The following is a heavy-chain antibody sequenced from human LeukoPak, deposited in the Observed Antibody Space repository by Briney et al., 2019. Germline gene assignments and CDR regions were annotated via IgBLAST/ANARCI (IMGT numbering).Heavy chain of an antibody. Sequence: SETLSLTCAVSGGSISSGGYSWSWVRQPPGRGLEWIGYIYHSGSTYYNPSLKSRVTISVDRSKNQFSLKLSSVTAADTAVYYCASGYSYGPFDYWGQGTLVTVFS. D-gene: IGHD5-18*01. V-gene: IGHV4-30-2*01. CDR1: GGSISSGGYS. CDR2: IYHSGST. CDR3: ASGYSYGPFDY. J-gene: IGHJ4*02.